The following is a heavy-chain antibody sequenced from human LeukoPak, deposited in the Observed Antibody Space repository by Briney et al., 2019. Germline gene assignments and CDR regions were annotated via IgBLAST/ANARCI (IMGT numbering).Heavy chain of an antibody. D-gene: IGHD2-15*01. V-gene: IGHV1-8*01. CDR2: MNPNSGNT. J-gene: IGHJ4*02. Sequence: ASVKVSCKASGYTFTSYDINWVRQATGQGLEWMGWMNPNSGNTGYAQKFQGRVTMTRNTSISTAYMELSSLRSEDTAVYYCARGLDLGYCSGGSCYGKYYFDYWGQGTLVTVSS. CDR3: ARGLDLGYCSGGSCYGKYYFDY. CDR1: GYTFTSYD.